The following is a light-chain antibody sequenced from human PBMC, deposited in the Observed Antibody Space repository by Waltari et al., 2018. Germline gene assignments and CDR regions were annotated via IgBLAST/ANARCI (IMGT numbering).Light chain of an antibody. Sequence: TSSDVGSYNYVSWYQQHPGKAPKLLIFEVTDRPSGVSNRFSGSKSGNTASLTISGLQAEDEADYYCSSYTRTTTLYVFGTGTKVTVL. CDR3: SSYTRTTTLYV. J-gene: IGLJ1*01. CDR1: SSDVGSYNY. CDR2: EVT. V-gene: IGLV2-14*03.